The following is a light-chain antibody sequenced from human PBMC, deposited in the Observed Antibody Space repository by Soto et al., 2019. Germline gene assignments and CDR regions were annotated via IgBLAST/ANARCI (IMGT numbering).Light chain of an antibody. J-gene: IGKJ3*01. V-gene: IGKV3-20*01. Sequence: EIGLTQSPGTLSLSPGERATLSCRARQSVSSDYLAWYQQKPGQAPRLLIYGASTRATGIPDRFSGSGSGTDFTLTISRLEPEDFAVYYCQQYANSPKTFGPGTKVDIK. CDR1: QSVSSDY. CDR2: GAS. CDR3: QQYANSPKT.